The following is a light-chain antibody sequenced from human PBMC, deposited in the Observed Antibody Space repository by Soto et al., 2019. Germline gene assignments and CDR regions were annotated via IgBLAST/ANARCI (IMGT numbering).Light chain of an antibody. Sequence: QSALTQPASVSGSPGQSITISCTGTSSDVGGYNYVSWYQQHPGKAPKLMIYDVSSRPSGVSNRFSGSKSGNTASLTISGLQPEDEADYYCSSYTGSSTKLFGGGTNVTVL. J-gene: IGLJ2*01. CDR3: SSYTGSSTKL. V-gene: IGLV2-14*03. CDR2: DVS. CDR1: SSDVGGYNY.